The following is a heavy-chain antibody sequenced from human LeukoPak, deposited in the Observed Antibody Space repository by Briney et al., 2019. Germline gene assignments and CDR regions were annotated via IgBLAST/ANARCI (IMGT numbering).Heavy chain of an antibody. J-gene: IGHJ4*02. CDR1: GFTFSTYS. CDR2: ISSSSSAI. D-gene: IGHD3-10*02. CDR3: ASFMIGGY. V-gene: IGHV3-48*04. Sequence: PGGSLRLFCAASGFTFSTYSMNWVRQAPGKGLEWVSYISSSSSAIYYADSVKGRFTISRDNAKNSLYLQMNSLRAEDTAVYYCASFMIGGYWGQGALVTVSS.